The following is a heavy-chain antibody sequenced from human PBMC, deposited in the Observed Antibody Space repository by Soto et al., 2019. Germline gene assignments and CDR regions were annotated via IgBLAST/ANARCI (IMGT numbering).Heavy chain of an antibody. J-gene: IGHJ4*02. Sequence: DVQVLESGGGLVQPGGSLRLSCEASGFTISNYGMAWVRQAPGKGLEWVSAISGRDAYTYYADSVKGRFTISRDNSKNTLYLQMSSLTAEDTGLYYCAKVERMTPYTHLRWGQGTLVTVSS. V-gene: IGHV3-23*01. D-gene: IGHD1-1*01. CDR1: GFTISNYG. CDR3: AKVERMTPYTHLR. CDR2: ISGRDAYT.